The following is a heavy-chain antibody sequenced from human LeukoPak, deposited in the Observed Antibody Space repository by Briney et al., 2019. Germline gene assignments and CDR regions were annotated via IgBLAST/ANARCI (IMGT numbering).Heavy chain of an antibody. J-gene: IGHJ4*02. CDR1: GGSISSSSYY. Sequence: SETLSLTWTVSGGSISSSSYYWGWIRQPPGKGLEWIGSIYYSGSTYYNPSLKSRVTISVDTSKNQFSLKLSSVTAADTAVYYCARAVDVGYSGAPGGEFDYWGQGTLVTVSS. D-gene: IGHD5-12*01. CDR2: IYYSGST. V-gene: IGHV4-39*07. CDR3: ARAVDVGYSGAPGGEFDY.